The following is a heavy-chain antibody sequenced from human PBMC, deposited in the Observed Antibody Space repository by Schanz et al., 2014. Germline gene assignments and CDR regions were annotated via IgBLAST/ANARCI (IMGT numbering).Heavy chain of an antibody. CDR1: GYTFTSYA. Sequence: QVQLVQSGAEVKKPGASVKVSCKASGYTFTSYAINWVRQAPGQGLEWMATINPSGGSTSFAQKFQGRVTMTRATSTSTVNMELTSLRSEDTAVYYCARGWGYDALTGYVFWGQGTLVTVSS. D-gene: IGHD3-9*01. V-gene: IGHV1-46*01. CDR2: INPSGGST. CDR3: ARGWGYDALTGYVF. J-gene: IGHJ4*02.